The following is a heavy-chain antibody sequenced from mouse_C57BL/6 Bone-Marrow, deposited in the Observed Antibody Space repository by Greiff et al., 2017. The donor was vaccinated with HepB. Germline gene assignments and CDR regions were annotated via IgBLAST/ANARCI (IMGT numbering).Heavy chain of an antibody. V-gene: IGHV5-2*01. CDR3: ASLWLRRYWYFDV. CDR2: LNSDGGST. D-gene: IGHD2-2*01. J-gene: IGHJ1*03. Sequence: EVKLVESGGGLVQPGESLKLSCESNEYEFPSHDMSWVRKTPEKRLELVAALNSDGGSTYYPDTMERRFILSRDNTKKTLYLQMSSLRSEDTALYYCASLWLRRYWYFDVWGTGTTVTVSS. CDR1: EYEFPSHD.